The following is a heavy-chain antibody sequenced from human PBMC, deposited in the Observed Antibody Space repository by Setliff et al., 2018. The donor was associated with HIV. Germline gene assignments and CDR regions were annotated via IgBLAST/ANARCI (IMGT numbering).Heavy chain of an antibody. D-gene: IGHD5-12*01. V-gene: IGHV1-69*06. CDR3: ARDQATGYEKVWFSWIDP. J-gene: IGHJ5*02. CDR1: GGTFSLYA. Sequence: SVKVSCKASGGTFSLYAINWVRQAPGQGLEWMGGIVPIFNTANYAQKFQGRVTITADRSTSTAYMELSSLRFEDTATYYCARDQATGYEKVWFSWIDPWGQGTLVTAPQ. CDR2: IVPIFNTA.